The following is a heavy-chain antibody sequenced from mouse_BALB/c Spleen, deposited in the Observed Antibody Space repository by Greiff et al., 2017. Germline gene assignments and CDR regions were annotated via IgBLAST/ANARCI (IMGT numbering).Heavy chain of an antibody. J-gene: IGHJ4*01. D-gene: IGHD2-12*01. CDR2: IWGDGST. Sequence: QVQLKQSGPGLVAPSQSLSITCTVSGFSLTGYGVNWVRQPPGKGLEWLGMIWGDGSTDYNSALKSRLSISKDNSKSQVFLKMNSLQTDDTARYYCAREGVYYSYDGDAMDYWGQGTAVTVSS. CDR3: AREGVYYSYDGDAMDY. CDR1: GFSLTGYG. V-gene: IGHV2-6-7*01.